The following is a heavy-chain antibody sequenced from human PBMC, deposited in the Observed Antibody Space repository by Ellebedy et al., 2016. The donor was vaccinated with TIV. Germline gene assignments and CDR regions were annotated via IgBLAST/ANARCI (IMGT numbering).Heavy chain of an antibody. D-gene: IGHD3-10*01. CDR1: AASFSTYS. J-gene: IGHJ4*02. Sequence: MPSETLSLTCGIHAASFSTYSWSWVRQHPVKGLEWIGDISHSGSTTYNPSLESRAVISRDSSKNQFSLKVTSLTAADTAVYFCARIAPKRTVLPGRGYCFDYWGPGTPITVSS. V-gene: IGHV4-34*01. CDR3: ARIAPKRTVLPGRGYCFDY. CDR2: ISHSGST.